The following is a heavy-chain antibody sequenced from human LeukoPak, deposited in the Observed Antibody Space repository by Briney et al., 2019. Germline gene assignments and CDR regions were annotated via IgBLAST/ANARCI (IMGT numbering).Heavy chain of an antibody. Sequence: GGSLRLSCSAPGFTFTNYGMSWVRQAPGKGLEWVAGLSGNGDGQFYADSVEGRFTISRDISNNIWYLQMNSLRAEDTAVYYCAKGCQCPSGLSSWFDPRGQGTLVAVSS. CDR1: GFTFTNYG. CDR2: LSGNGDGQ. D-gene: IGHD1-14*01. CDR3: AKGCQCPSGLSSWFDP. J-gene: IGHJ5*02. V-gene: IGHV3-23*01.